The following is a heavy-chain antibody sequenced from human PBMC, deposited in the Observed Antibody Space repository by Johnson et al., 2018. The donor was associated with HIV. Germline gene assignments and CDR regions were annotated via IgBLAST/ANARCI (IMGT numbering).Heavy chain of an antibody. CDR3: ARDGAIAGAATEALDL. J-gene: IGHJ3*01. CDR2: TSFDERGK. V-gene: IGHV3-30*04. D-gene: IGHD1-26*01. Sequence: VESGGGVVQPGRSLRLACVASGFTFNRYGLHWVRQAPGKGLEWVATTSFDERGKHYTDSVKGRFTISRDNSKNALYLQLNSLGPEDTAVYYCARDGAIAGAATEALDLWGQGTMVIVSS. CDR1: GFTFNRYG.